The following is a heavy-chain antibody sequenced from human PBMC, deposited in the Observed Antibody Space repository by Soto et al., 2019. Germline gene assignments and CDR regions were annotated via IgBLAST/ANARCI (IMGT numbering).Heavy chain of an antibody. CDR3: AASAPPATNYYYAMDV. Sequence: PSETLSLTCTVSGGSVSSGSFYWSWIRRPPGKGLEGIGYFYDSGSTNYNPSLRSRVTMSVDTSKNQFSLKLSSVTAADTAVYYCAASAPPATNYYYAMDVWGQGTTVTVSS. D-gene: IGHD5-12*01. CDR2: FYDSGST. V-gene: IGHV4-61*01. J-gene: IGHJ6*02. CDR1: GGSVSSGSFY.